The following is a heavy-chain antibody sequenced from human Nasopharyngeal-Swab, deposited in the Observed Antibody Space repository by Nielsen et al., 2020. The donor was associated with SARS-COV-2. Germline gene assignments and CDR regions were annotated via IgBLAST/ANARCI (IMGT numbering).Heavy chain of an antibody. J-gene: IGHJ5*01. CDR3: AREDIAMIRGWFDS. D-gene: IGHD5-18*01. CDR1: GFTFSSYS. Sequence: GGSLRLSCAASGFTFSSYSMNWVRQAPGKGLEWVSYISSSDDSIYYADSVKGRFTISRDNAKNSLYLHMNSLRAEDTAVYYCAREDIAMIRGWFDSWGQGTLVTVSS. CDR2: ISSSDDSI. V-gene: IGHV3-48*04.